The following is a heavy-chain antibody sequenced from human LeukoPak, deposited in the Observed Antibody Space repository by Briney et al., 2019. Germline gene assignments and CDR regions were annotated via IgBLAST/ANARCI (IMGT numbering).Heavy chain of an antibody. J-gene: IGHJ4*02. CDR1: GFTFSSYS. Sequence: GGSLRLSCAASGFTFSSYSMNWVRQAPGKGLEWVAKIKEDGSEKKYVDSVKGRFTISGDNAENAVHLEMNSLRAEDTAVYYCTRMYLYESSGYRPSDYWGQGTLVTVSS. CDR2: IKEDGSEK. CDR3: TRMYLYESSGYRPSDY. D-gene: IGHD3-22*01. V-gene: IGHV3-7*01.